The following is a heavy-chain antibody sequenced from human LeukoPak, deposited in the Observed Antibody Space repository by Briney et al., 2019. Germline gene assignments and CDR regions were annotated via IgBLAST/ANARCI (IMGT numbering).Heavy chain of an antibody. CDR2: ISWEGQTT. Sequence: GGSLRLSRAASGFTFDDFAMHWVRQAPGKGLEWVSLISWEGQTTFYADSVRGRFTISRDNSKNSLYLQMNSLTTDDTAFYYCTRDTDFGSPTNYFDHWGQGTLVSVSS. CDR1: GFTFDDFA. D-gene: IGHD3-10*01. V-gene: IGHV3-43*01. CDR3: TRDTDFGSPTNYFDH. J-gene: IGHJ4*02.